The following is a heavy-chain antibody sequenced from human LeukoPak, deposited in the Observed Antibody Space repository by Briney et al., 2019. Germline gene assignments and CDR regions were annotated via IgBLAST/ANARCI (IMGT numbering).Heavy chain of an antibody. Sequence: GGSLRLSCAASGFTFSNAWMSWIRQAPGKGLEWVGCIKSKTDGGTTDYAAPVKGKFSISRDDSENTVYLQMNSLKSDDTAVYYCSTSNGNLHTYYYAMGVWGQGTTVTVSS. CDR3: STSNGNLHTYYYAMGV. CDR2: IKSKTDGGTT. J-gene: IGHJ6*02. V-gene: IGHV3-15*01. CDR1: GFTFSNAW.